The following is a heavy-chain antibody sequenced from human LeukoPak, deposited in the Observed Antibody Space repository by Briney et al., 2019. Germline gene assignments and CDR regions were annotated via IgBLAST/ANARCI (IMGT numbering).Heavy chain of an antibody. CDR1: GYTFTSYY. J-gene: IGHJ4*02. D-gene: IGHD1-26*01. CDR2: INPSGGST. V-gene: IGHV1-46*03. CDR3: DRRADDSGSSYYFDY. Sequence: ASVKVSCKASGYTFTSYYMHWVRQAPGQGLEWMGIINPSGGSTSYAQKFQGRVTMTIDSSTSTVCMEMSRLRSEDTGVSYCDRRADDSGSSYYFDYWGQGTLVTVSS.